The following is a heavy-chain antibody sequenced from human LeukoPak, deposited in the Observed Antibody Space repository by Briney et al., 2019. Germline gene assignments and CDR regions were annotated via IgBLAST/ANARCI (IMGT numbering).Heavy chain of an antibody. J-gene: IGHJ4*02. V-gene: IGHV4-34*01. Sequence: HSGSTNYNPSLKSRVTISVDTSKNRFSLKLSSVTAADTAVYYCARLVHSSGYYYVLNYFDYWGQGTLVTVSS. CDR2: HSGST. CDR3: ARLVHSSGYYYVLNYFDY. D-gene: IGHD3-22*01.